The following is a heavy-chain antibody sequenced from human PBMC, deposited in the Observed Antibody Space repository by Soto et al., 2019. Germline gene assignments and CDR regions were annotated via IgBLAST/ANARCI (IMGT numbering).Heavy chain of an antibody. V-gene: IGHV1-18*01. CDR2: ITAYKGNT. CDR1: GYTFSNYR. Sequence: QVQLVQSGGEVKKPGASVKVSCKASGYTFSNYRVTWVRQAPGQGLEWMGWITAYKGNTNYAQKFQGRVTMTTDPSTSTAYMELRSLTSDDTAVYYCAGQRGGLTGDGYYYDYIDLWGKGTTGTVSS. CDR3: AGQRGGLTGDGYYYDYIDL. J-gene: IGHJ6*03. D-gene: IGHD7-27*01.